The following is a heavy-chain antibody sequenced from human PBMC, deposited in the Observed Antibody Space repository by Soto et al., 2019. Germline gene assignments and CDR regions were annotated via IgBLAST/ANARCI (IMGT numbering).Heavy chain of an antibody. Sequence: PSETLTLTCTVSGGSISSGDYYWSWIRQPPGKGLEWIGYIFYSGTTYYNPSLKSRVTISVDTSKNQFSLKLSSVTAADTAVYYCARAKTYFDYWGQGTLVTVSS. CDR1: GGSISSGDYY. J-gene: IGHJ4*02. V-gene: IGHV4-30-4*01. CDR2: IFYSGTT. CDR3: ARAKTYFDY.